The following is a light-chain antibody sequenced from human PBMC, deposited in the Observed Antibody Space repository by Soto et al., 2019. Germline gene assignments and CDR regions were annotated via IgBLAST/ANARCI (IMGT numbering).Light chain of an antibody. V-gene: IGLV9-49*01. CDR3: GADHGSGSNFVWV. J-gene: IGLJ3*02. CDR1: SGYSNYK. Sequence: QTVVTQPPSASASLGASVTLTCTLSSGYSNYKVDWYQQRPGKGPRFVMRVGTGGIVGSKGDGIPDRFSVLGSGLNRYPTIKNIQEEDESDYHCGADHGSGSNFVWVFGGGTKVTVL. CDR2: VGTGGIVG.